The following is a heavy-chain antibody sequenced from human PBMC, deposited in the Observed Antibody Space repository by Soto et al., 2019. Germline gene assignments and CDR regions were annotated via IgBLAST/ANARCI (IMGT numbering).Heavy chain of an antibody. J-gene: IGHJ6*02. CDR2: ISAYNGNT. V-gene: IGHV1-18*01. CDR3: ARDKARALYYYYGMDV. Sequence: ASVKVSCKASGYTFTSYGISWVRQAPGQGLEWMGWISAYNGNTNYAQKLQGRVTMTTDTSTSTAYMELRSLRSDDTAVYYCARDKARALYYYYGMDVWGQGTTVTVSS. CDR1: GYTFTSYG.